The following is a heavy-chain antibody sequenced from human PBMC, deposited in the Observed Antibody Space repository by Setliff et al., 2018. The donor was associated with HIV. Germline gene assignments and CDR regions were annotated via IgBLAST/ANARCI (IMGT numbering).Heavy chain of an antibody. CDR1: RYTFSSYD. J-gene: IGHJ4*02. V-gene: IGHV1-2*02. Sequence: ASVKVSCKASRYTFSSYDINWVRQAPGQGLEWMAYINPNSGDSKTAQKFQGRVTVTRDTSIATAYMELSSLTSGDTAVYHCARDYFPHSRRNFGSGDYFHFWGQGSRVTVSS. CDR3: ARDYFPHSRRNFGSGDYFHF. CDR2: INPNSGDS. D-gene: IGHD3-10*01.